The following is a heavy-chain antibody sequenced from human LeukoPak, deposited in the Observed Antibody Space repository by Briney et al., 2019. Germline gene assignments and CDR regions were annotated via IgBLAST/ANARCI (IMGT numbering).Heavy chain of an antibody. CDR1: GFTVSNNY. V-gene: IGHV3-53*01. CDR2: IYSGDST. CDR3: ARGGSYLSAFDI. J-gene: IGHJ3*02. Sequence: GESLRLSCAAYGFTVSNNYISWVRQAPGKGLEWVSIIYSGDSTFYADTVKGRFTTSRDNAKNTLYLQMNSVRAEDTAVYYCARGGSYLSAFDIWGQGTMVTVSS. D-gene: IGHD1-26*01.